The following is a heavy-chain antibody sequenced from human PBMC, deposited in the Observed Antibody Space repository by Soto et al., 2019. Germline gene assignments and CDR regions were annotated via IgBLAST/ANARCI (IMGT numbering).Heavy chain of an antibody. V-gene: IGHV1-69*13. CDR3: ARAYCGGDCYRAHYYYGMDV. D-gene: IGHD2-21*02. J-gene: IGHJ6*02. Sequence: GASVKVSCKASGGTFSSYAISWVRQAPGQGLEWMGGIIPILGTANYAQKFQGRVTITADESTSTAYMELSSLRSEDTAVYYCARAYCGGDCYRAHYYYGMDVWGQGTTVTVSS. CDR1: GGTFSSYA. CDR2: IIPILGTA.